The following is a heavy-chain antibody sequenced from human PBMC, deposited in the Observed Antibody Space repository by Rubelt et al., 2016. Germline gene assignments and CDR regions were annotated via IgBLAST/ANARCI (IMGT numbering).Heavy chain of an antibody. V-gene: IGHV4-34*01. CDR2: INHSGST. Sequence: QVQLQQWGAGLLKPSETLSLTCAVYGGSFSGYYWSWIRQPPGKGLEWIGEINHSGSTNYNPSLKSRVTVSVETPKTQFSVKLSAGSAADTAVYYWARGRRGSSSWLGRDYYGMDVWGQGTTVTVSS. CDR1: GGSFSGYY. J-gene: IGHJ6*02. CDR3: ARGRRGSSSWLGRDYYGMDV. D-gene: IGHD6-13*01.